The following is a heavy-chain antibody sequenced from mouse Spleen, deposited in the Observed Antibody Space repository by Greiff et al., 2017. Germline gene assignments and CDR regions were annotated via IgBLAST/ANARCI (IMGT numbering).Heavy chain of an antibody. Sequence: EVMLVESGGDLVKPGGSLKLSCAASGFTFSSYGMSWVRQTPDKRLEWVATISSGGSYTYYPDSVKGRFTISRDNAKNTLYLQMSSLKSEDTAMYDCAKRASEYFDVWGAGTTVTVSA. CDR2: ISSGGSYT. J-gene: IGHJ1*01. CDR3: AKRASEYFDV. V-gene: IGHV5-6*02. D-gene: IGHD6-1*01. CDR1: GFTFSSYG.